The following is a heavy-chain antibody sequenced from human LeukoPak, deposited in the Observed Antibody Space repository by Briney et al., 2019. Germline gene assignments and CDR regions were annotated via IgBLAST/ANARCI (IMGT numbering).Heavy chain of an antibody. CDR2: IYYSGST. V-gene: IGHV4-31*03. Sequence: PSETLSLTCTVSGASISSGGYYWSWIRQHPGKGLEWIGYIYYSGSTYYNPSLKSRVTISVDTSKNQFSLKLSSVTAADTAVYYCAREPRGVLRYFDWLPAEGAFDIWGQGTMVTVSS. D-gene: IGHD3-9*01. CDR3: AREPRGVLRYFDWLPAEGAFDI. CDR1: GASISSGGYY. J-gene: IGHJ3*02.